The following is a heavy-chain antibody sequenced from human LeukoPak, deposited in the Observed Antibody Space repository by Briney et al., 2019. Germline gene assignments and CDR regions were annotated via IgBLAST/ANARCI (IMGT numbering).Heavy chain of an antibody. D-gene: IGHD6-19*01. CDR2: IYYSGNT. V-gene: IGHV4-39*07. CDR1: GDSISTSNSY. CDR3: ASTVAGIGYFDY. J-gene: IGHJ4*02. Sequence: SETLSLTCTVSGDSISTSNSYWGWIRQPPGKGLEWIGSIYYSGNTYYNPSLKTRVTMSIDTSKNHFSLKLSSVTAADTAVYYCASTVAGIGYFDYWGQGTLVTVSS.